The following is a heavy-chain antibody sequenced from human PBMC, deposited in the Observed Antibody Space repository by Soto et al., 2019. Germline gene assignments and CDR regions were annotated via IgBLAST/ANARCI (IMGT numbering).Heavy chain of an antibody. Sequence: PGVALRLSCSGSGFTFDDSSVHGVRPAPGEGLEWVSGISWNSGSIGYADSVKGRFTISRDNAKNSLYLQMNSLRAEDTALYYCAKETERAYYYDSSGLDYWGQGTRVTVSS. J-gene: IGHJ4*02. CDR2: ISWNSGSI. CDR3: AKETERAYYYDSSGLDY. V-gene: IGHV3-9*01. D-gene: IGHD3-22*01. CDR1: GFTFDDSS.